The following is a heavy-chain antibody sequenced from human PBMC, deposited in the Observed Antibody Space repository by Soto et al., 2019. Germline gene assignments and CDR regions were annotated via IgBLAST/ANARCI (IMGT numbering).Heavy chain of an antibody. CDR3: ARDIPRYTSAISSAHYFYYGKDV. CDR1: GDTFSSHG. D-gene: IGHD3-22*01. Sequence: QLQLVQSGAEVKKPGSSVKVSCQASGDTFSSHGVSWVRQAPGQGLEWMGWNIPIFDATKYAQKLQDRVTITALESSITVYMEGSSLRSEDTAVYYCARDIPRYTSAISSAHYFYYGKDVWGQGTSVTVSS. CDR2: NIPIFDAT. J-gene: IGHJ6*02. V-gene: IGHV1-69*01.